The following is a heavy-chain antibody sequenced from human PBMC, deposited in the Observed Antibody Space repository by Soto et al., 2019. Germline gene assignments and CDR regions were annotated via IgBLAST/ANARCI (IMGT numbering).Heavy chain of an antibody. Sequence: QVQLQESGPGLVKPSETLSLSCTVSGGSISSYYWSWFRQSPGKRMEWIGYFHHSWRSSYNPSLQRRVAISLDTSKSQFSLKVTSVSATDAAVYYCAGQGFGPLHGLVDVWGQGTTVTVSS. CDR2: FHHSWRS. J-gene: IGHJ6*02. CDR3: AGQGFGPLHGLVDV. V-gene: IGHV4-59*08. D-gene: IGHD3-10*01. CDR1: GGSISSYY.